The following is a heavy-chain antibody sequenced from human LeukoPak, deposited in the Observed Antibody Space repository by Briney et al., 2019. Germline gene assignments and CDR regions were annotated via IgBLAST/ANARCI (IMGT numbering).Heavy chain of an antibody. V-gene: IGHV3-30-3*01. D-gene: IGHD3-3*01. CDR1: GFTFSSYA. J-gene: IGHJ4*02. Sequence: GESLRLSCAASGFTFSSYAMHWVRQAPGKGLEWVAVISYDGSNKYYADSVKGRFTISRDNSKNTLYLQMNSLRAEDTAVYYCARDGGYDFWSGYRDYWGQGTLVTVSS. CDR2: ISYDGSNK. CDR3: ARDGGYDFWSGYRDY.